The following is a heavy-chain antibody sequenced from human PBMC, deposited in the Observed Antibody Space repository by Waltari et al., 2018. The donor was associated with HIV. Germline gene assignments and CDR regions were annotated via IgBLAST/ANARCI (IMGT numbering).Heavy chain of an antibody. D-gene: IGHD3-22*01. V-gene: IGHV4-59*01. CDR2: IYYSGST. Sequence: QVQLQESGPGLVKPSETLSLTCTVSGGSISSYYWSWIRQPPGKGLEWIGHIYYSGSTNYNPSLKSRVTISLDTSKNQFSLKLSSVTAADTAVYYCARVRITMIVARPNDAFDIWGQGTMVTVSS. CDR3: ARVRITMIVARPNDAFDI. J-gene: IGHJ3*02. CDR1: GGSISSYY.